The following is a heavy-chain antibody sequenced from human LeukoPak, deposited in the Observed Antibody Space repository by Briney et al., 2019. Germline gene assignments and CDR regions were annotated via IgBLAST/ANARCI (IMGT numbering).Heavy chain of an antibody. J-gene: IGHJ4*02. CDR3: ARGACSGGSCYYYFDY. D-gene: IGHD2-15*01. Sequence: PSETLSLTCTVSGGSISSSSYYWSWIRQPPGKGLEWIGEINHSGSTNYNPSLKSRVTISVDTSKNQFSLKLSSVTAADTAVYYCARGACSGGSCYYYFDYWGQGTLVTVSS. V-gene: IGHV4-39*07. CDR1: GGSISSSSYY. CDR2: INHSGST.